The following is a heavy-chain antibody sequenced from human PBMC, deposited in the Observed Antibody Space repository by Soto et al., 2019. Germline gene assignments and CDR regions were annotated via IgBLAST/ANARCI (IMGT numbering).Heavy chain of an antibody. V-gene: IGHV1-3*01. Sequence: ASVKVSCKASGYTFTSYAMHWVRQAPGQRLEWMGWINAGNGNTKYSQKFQGRVTITRDTSASTAYMELSSLRSEDTAGYYCAREVVVPAATLPLLGYGMDVWGQGTTVTVSS. D-gene: IGHD2-2*01. CDR1: GYTFTSYA. CDR3: AREVVVPAATLPLLGYGMDV. J-gene: IGHJ6*02. CDR2: INAGNGNT.